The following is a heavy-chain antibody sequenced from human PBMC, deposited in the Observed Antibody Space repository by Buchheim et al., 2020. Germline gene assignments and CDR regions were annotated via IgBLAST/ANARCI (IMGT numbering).Heavy chain of an antibody. Sequence: QLQLQESGPGLVKSSETLSLTCTVSGGSISSTSYYWVWIRQPPGKGLEWIGNIYYSGSTYYNPTLKSRVTISLDTSKNQFSLKLSSVTAADTAVYYCARHSTSFGVITPSYGMDVWSQGTT. V-gene: IGHV4-39*01. CDR2: IYYSGST. CDR1: GGSISSTSYY. D-gene: IGHD3-3*01. J-gene: IGHJ6*02. CDR3: ARHSTSFGVITPSYGMDV.